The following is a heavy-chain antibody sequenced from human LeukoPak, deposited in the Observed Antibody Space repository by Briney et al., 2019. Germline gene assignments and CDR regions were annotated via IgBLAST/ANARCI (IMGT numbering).Heavy chain of an antibody. J-gene: IGHJ4*02. Sequence: ASVKVSCKASGYTFTDCYMHWVRQAPGQGLEWMGWINPNSGGTNYAQKFQGRVTMTRDTSISIAYMELSRLRSDDTAVYYCARGGGYWYYFDYWGQGTLVTVSS. V-gene: IGHV1-2*02. CDR3: ARGGGYWYYFDY. CDR2: INPNSGGT. CDR1: GYTFTDCY. D-gene: IGHD2-8*02.